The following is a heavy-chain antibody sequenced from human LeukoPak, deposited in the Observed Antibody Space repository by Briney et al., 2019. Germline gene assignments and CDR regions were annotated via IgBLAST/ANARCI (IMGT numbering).Heavy chain of an antibody. CDR2: IPSDGLRA. CDR1: GFSLSAHG. D-gene: IGHD5/OR15-5a*01. CDR3: AREHAIYFYSVLGV. V-gene: IGHV3-30*03. J-gene: IGHJ6*02. Sequence: PGGSLRLSCAASGFSLSAHGIHWVRQAPGKGLEWLAAIPSDGLRAYYEGSVKARFTVSRDQNTVFLRMYSLRPEDTAVYFCAREHAIYFYSVLGVWGQGTTVTVSS.